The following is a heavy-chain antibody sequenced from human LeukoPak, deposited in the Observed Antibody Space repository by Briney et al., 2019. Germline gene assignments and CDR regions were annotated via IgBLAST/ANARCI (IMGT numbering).Heavy chain of an antibody. CDR3: ARDYFGSGIYLDY. Sequence: ASVKVSCKASGYTFTTYAMHWVRQAPGQRLEWMGWINAGNGNTKYSQKLQGRVTITSDTSANTAYMELSSLRSEDTAVYYCARDYFGSGIYLDYWGQGTLVTVSS. CDR2: INAGNGNT. V-gene: IGHV1-3*01. J-gene: IGHJ4*02. CDR1: GYTFTTYA. D-gene: IGHD3-10*01.